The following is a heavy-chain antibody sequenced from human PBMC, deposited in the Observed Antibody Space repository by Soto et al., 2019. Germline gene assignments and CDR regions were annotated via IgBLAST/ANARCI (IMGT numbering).Heavy chain of an antibody. Sequence: EVQLLESGGGLVQPGGSLRLSCAASGFTFSSYAMSCVRQAPGQGLAWVSAISGSGGTTYYADSVKGRISFARDNLSKTLYLPMIRMSTKYTAVYYCAKPAPGWFSAFDIWGQGTMVTVSS. J-gene: IGHJ3*02. D-gene: IGHD6-19*01. V-gene: IGHV3-23*01. CDR2: ISGSGGTT. CDR3: AKPAPGWFSAFDI. CDR1: GFTFSSYA.